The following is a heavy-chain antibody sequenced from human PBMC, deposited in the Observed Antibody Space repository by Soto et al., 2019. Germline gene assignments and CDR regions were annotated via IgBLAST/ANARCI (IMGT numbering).Heavy chain of an antibody. J-gene: IGHJ5*02. CDR1: DCRLSSFAYS. Sequence: SEPLSLICTVADCRLSSFAYSWGWIRQPPGKGLEWIGTVYYNENTYYNPSLKSRVTISVDTAKNQFSLNLRSVTAADTAIYFCARRERYYGSPGWFDPWGQGKLVTVSS. CDR2: VYYNENT. CDR3: ARRERYYGSPGWFDP. V-gene: IGHV4-39*01. D-gene: IGHD3-10*01.